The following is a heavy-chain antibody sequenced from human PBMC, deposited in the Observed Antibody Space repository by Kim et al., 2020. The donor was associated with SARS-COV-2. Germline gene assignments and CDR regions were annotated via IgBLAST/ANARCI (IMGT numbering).Heavy chain of an antibody. J-gene: IGHJ4*02. CDR1: GYSFTSYW. Sequence: GESLKISCKGSGYSFTSYWISWVRQMPGKGLEWMGRIDPSDSYTNYSPSFQGHVTISADKSISTAYLQWSSLKASDTAMYYCARRSGEWFGELQTFDYWGQGTLVTVSS. D-gene: IGHD3-10*01. CDR3: ARRSGEWFGELQTFDY. V-gene: IGHV5-10-1*01. CDR2: IDPSDSYT.